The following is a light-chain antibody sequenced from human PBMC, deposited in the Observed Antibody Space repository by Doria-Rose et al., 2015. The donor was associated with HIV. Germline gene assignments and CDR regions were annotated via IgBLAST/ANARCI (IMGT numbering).Light chain of an antibody. CDR3: CSYAGSRRNVV. V-gene: IGLV2-23*02. J-gene: IGLJ2*01. Sequence: QSVQIQPASVSGSPGQSITVSCAGTSGDVGSYNLVSWYQQHPGKAPKLMIYEVIKRPSGVSNRFSGSKSGNTASLTISGLQAEDEAVYYCCSYAGSRRNVVYGEGTKLTVL. CDR2: EVI. CDR1: SGDVGSYNL.